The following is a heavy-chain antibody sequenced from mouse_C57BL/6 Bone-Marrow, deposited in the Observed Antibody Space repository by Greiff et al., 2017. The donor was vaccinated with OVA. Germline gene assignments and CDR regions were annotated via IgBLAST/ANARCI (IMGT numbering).Heavy chain of an antibody. CDR3: VRQGGITTVVANDYYFDY. Sequence: EVKLVESGGGLVQPKGSLKLSCAASGFSFNTYAMNWVRQAPGKGLEWVARIRSKSNNYATYYADSVKDRFTISRDDSESMLYLQMNNVKTEDTAMYYCVRQGGITTVVANDYYFDYWGQGTTLTVSS. J-gene: IGHJ2*01. CDR1: GFSFNTYA. V-gene: IGHV10-1*01. CDR2: IRSKSNNYAT. D-gene: IGHD1-1*01.